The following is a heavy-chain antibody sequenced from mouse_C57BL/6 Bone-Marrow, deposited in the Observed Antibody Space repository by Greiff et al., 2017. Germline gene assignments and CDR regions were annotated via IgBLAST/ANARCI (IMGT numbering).Heavy chain of an antibody. CDR1: GYTFTSYW. Sequence: QVQLQQPGAELVMPGASVKLSCKASGYTFTSYWMHWVKQRPGQGLEWIGEIDPSDSYTNYNQKFKGKSTLTVDKSSSTAYMQLSSLTSEDSAVYYCARRELRYWYFDVWGTGTTVTVSS. J-gene: IGHJ1*03. CDR2: IDPSDSYT. D-gene: IGHD1-1*01. V-gene: IGHV1-69*01. CDR3: ARRELRYWYFDV.